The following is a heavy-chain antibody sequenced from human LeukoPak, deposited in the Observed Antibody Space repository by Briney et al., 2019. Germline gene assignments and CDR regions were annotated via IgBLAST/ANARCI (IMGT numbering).Heavy chain of an antibody. J-gene: IGHJ6*03. D-gene: IGHD1-26*01. CDR3: AREKMVGASPGTDYYYYVDL. V-gene: IGHV4-61*02. CDR2: IYTSGST. Sequence: SQTLSLTHTVSGGSISSGSYYWSWNRQPAGKGLEWIGRIYTSGSTNYNPSLKSRVTISVDTSKNQFSLKLSSVTAADTAVYYCAREKMVGASPGTDYYYYVDLWGKGTTVTVSS. CDR1: GGSISSGSYY.